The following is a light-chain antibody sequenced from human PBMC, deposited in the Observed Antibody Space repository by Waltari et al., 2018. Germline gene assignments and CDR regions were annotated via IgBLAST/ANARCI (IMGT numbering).Light chain of an antibody. Sequence: QSALTQPPSASGSPGQSVTISCSGSRSDIGKYNYVSWYQHYPGRAPKHLIYEVTERPSGGPHRFAGSKSGYTASLTVSGLQAEDEADYYCTSYAGNNMAVFGSGTKVTVL. CDR2: EVT. J-gene: IGLJ1*01. CDR1: RSDIGKYNY. V-gene: IGLV2-8*01. CDR3: TSYAGNNMAV.